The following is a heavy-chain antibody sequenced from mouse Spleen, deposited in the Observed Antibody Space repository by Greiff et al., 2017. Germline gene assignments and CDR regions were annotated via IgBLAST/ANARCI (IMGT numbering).Heavy chain of an antibody. CDR1: GYAFSSSW. V-gene: IGHV1-82*01. CDR2: IYPGDGDT. D-gene: IGHD1-1*01. Sequence: QVQLQQSGPELVKPGASVKISCKASGYAFSSSWMNWVKQRPGKGLEWIGRIYPGDGDTNYNGKFKGKATLTADQSSSTAYMQLSSLTSEDSAVYFCAREGDGSSYPYFDYWGQGTTLTVSS. J-gene: IGHJ2*01. CDR3: AREGDGSSYPYFDY.